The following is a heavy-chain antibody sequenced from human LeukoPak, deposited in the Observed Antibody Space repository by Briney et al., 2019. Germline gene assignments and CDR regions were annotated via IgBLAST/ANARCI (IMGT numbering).Heavy chain of an antibody. CDR1: GFIFTNYF. Sequence: GGSLRLSCAASGFIFTNYFMSWVRQAPGKGLEWVASIKHNGSEKYYVDSVRGRFIISRDNTMNSLYLQMSSLRAEDTAVYYCATDRGWRTSGYYLYYFEYWGQGTLVTFSS. J-gene: IGHJ4*02. CDR2: IKHNGSEK. V-gene: IGHV3-7*01. D-gene: IGHD3-3*01. CDR3: ATDRGWRTSGYYLYYFEY.